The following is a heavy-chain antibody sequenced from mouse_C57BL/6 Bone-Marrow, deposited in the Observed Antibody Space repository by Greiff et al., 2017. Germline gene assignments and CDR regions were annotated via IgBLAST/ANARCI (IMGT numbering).Heavy chain of an antibody. CDR1: GFSLTSYG. J-gene: IGHJ4*01. V-gene: IGHV2-6*01. Sequence: QVQLQQSGPGLVAPSQSLSITCTVSGFSLTSYGVDWVRQSPGKGLEWLGVIWGVGSTNYNSALKSRLSISKDNSKSQVFLKMNSLQTDDTAMYYCASNGYYGYYAMDYWGQGTSVTVSS. D-gene: IGHD2-3*01. CDR3: ASNGYYGYYAMDY. CDR2: IWGVGST.